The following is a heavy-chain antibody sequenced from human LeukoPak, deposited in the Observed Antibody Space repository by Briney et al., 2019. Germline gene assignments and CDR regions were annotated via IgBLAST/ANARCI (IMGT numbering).Heavy chain of an antibody. J-gene: IGHJ4*02. CDR3: ARGSTRTMIVVGQQTGGLDY. CDR1: GGTFSSYA. D-gene: IGHD3-22*01. CDR2: IIPILGIA. Sequence: ASVKVSCKASGGTFSSYAISWVRQAPGQGLEWMGRIIPILGIASYAQKFQGRVTITADKSTSTAYMELSSLRSEDTAVYYCARGSTRTMIVVGQQTGGLDYWGQGTLVTVSS. V-gene: IGHV1-69*04.